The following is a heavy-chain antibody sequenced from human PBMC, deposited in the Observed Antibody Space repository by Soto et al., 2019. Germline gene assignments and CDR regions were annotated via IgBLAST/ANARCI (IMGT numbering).Heavy chain of an antibody. J-gene: IGHJ6*03. CDR2: IYYSGST. CDR1: GGSISSSSYY. V-gene: IGHV4-39*01. Sequence: QLQLQESGPGLVKPSETLSLTCTVSGGSISSSSYYWGWIRQPPGKGLEWIGSIYYSGSTYYNPSLKSRVTISVDTSKNQFSLKLSSVTAADTAVYYCVRAILVPAAYYYYMDVWGKGTTVTVSS. D-gene: IGHD2-2*01. CDR3: VRAILVPAAYYYYMDV.